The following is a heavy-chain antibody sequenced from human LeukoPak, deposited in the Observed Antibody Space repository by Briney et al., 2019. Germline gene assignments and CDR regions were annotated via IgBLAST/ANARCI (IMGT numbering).Heavy chain of an antibody. J-gene: IGHJ4*02. CDR2: IYYSGST. V-gene: IGHV4-59*01. Sequence: PSETLSLTCTVSGGSISSYYWSWIRQPPGKGLEWIGYIYYSGSTNYNPSLKSRVTISVDTSKNQFSLKLSSVTAADTAVYYRARAAYSGSYHSDYWGQGTLVTVSS. D-gene: IGHD1-26*01. CDR1: GGSISSYY. CDR3: ARAAYSGSYHSDY.